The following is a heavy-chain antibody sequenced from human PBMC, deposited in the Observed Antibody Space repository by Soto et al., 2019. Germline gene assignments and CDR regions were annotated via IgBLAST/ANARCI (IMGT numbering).Heavy chain of an antibody. D-gene: IGHD3-16*02. J-gene: IGHJ4*02. CDR3: ARTNYDYVWGSYRPPTYFDY. CDR1: GGSISSSNW. CDR2: IYHSGST. Sequence: PSETLSLTCAVSGGSISSSNWWSWVRQPPGKGLEWIGEIYHSGSTNYNPSLKSRVTISVDKSKNQFSLKLSSVTAADTAVYYCARTNYDYVWGSYRPPTYFDYWGQGALVTVSS. V-gene: IGHV4-4*02.